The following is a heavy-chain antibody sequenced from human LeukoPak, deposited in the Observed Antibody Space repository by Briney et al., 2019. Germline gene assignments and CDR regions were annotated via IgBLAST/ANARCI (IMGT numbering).Heavy chain of an antibody. CDR3: ARERRTVTTFLIDY. D-gene: IGHD4-11*01. CDR2: IYYSGST. Sequence: SETLSLTCTVSGGSISSGDYYWSWIHQPPGKGLEWIGYIYYSGSTYYNPSLKSRVTISVDTSKNQFSLKLSSVTAADTAVYYCARERRTVTTFLIDYWGQGTLVTVSS. J-gene: IGHJ4*02. V-gene: IGHV4-30-4*01. CDR1: GGSISSGDYY.